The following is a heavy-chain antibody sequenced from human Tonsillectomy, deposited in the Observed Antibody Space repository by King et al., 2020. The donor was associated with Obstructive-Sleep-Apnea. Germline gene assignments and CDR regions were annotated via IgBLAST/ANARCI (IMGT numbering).Heavy chain of an antibody. D-gene: IGHD3-3*01. Sequence: VPLQESGPGLVKPSETLSLTCTVSGGSMSSFYWSWIRQPPGKGLEWIGYTSYRGSTNYNPSLQSRVTISVDTSKNQFSLKLRSVTAVDTAVYYCARERGDYDFWSGPRDDAFDIWGQGTMVFVS. CDR1: GGSMSSFY. CDR2: TSYRGST. CDR3: ARERGDYDFWSGPRDDAFDI. V-gene: IGHV4-59*01. J-gene: IGHJ3*02.